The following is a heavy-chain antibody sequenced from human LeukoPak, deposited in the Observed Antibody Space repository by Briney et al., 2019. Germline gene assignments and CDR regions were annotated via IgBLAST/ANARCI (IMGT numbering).Heavy chain of an antibody. D-gene: IGHD6-6*01. CDR2: IGGSGGST. Sequence: PGGSLRLSCAASGLTFSSYAMYWVRQAPGKGLEWVSAIGGSGGSTYYADSVKGRFTISRDNSKNTLYLQMNSLRAEDTAVYYCAKAGIGGSSLYYFDYWGQGTLVTVSS. V-gene: IGHV3-23*01. CDR3: AKAGIGGSSLYYFDY. CDR1: GLTFSSYA. J-gene: IGHJ4*02.